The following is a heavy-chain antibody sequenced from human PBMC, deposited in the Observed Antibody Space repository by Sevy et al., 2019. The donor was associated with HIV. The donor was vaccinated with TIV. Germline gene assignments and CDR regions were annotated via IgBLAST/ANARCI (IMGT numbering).Heavy chain of an antibody. CDR1: GFTFSSYG. V-gene: IGHV3-30*18. CDR3: AKASILRYYSIDY. J-gene: IGHJ4*02. D-gene: IGHD3-9*01. CDR2: ISYDGSNK. Sequence: GGSLRLSCAASGFTFSSYGMHWVRQAPGKGLEWVAVISYDGSNKYYADSVTGRFTISRDNSKNTLYLQMNSLRAEDTAVYYCAKASILRYYSIDYWGQGTLVTVSS.